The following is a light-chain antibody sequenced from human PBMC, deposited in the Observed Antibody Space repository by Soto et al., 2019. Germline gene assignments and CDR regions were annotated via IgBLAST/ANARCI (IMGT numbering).Light chain of an antibody. V-gene: IGKV3-20*01. CDR1: QSVNSNY. J-gene: IGKJ2*01. Sequence: DIVLTQSPGTLSLSPGETATLSCRASQSVNSNYLAWYQQKPGQAPRLLIYGASARATGIPDRFSGSGSGTDFTLAISRLEPEDFAVYYCQHFGGSSYTFGQRTNLEIK. CDR2: GAS. CDR3: QHFGGSSYT.